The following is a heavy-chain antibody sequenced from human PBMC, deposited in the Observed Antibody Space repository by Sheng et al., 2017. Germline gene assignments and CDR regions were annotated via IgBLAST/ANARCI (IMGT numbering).Heavy chain of an antibody. V-gene: IGHV4-38-2*02. J-gene: IGHJ5*02. Sequence: QVQLQESGPGLVKPSETLSLTCTVSGYSISSGYYWGWIRQPPGKGLEWIGSIYHSGSTYYNPSLKSRVTISVDTSKNQFSLKLSSVTAADTAVYYCARGLYSGYDYPPNWFDPWGQGTLVTVSS. CDR2: IYHSGST. D-gene: IGHD5-12*01. CDR1: GYSISSGYY. CDR3: ARGLYSGYDYPPNWFDP.